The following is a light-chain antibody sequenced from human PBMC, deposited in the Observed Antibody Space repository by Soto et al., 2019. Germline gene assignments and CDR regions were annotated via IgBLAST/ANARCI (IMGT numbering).Light chain of an antibody. CDR3: SSYTTTSTVL. J-gene: IGLJ2*01. V-gene: IGLV2-14*02. Sequence: QSALTQPASVSGSPGQSITISCTGTSSDVGSYTLVSWYQHHPGKAPKLMIFEVNNRPSGVSNRFSGSKSGNTASLTISGLQAEDEADYYCSSYTTTSTVLFGGGTKVTVL. CDR1: SSDVGSYTL. CDR2: EVN.